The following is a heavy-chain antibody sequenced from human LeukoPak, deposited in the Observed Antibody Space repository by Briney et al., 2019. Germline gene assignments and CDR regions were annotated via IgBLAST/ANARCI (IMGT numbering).Heavy chain of an antibody. CDR2: INHSGST. D-gene: IGHD6-13*01. Sequence: SETLSLTCAVYGGSFSGYYCSWIRQPPGKGLEWIGEINHSGSTNYNPSLKSRVTISVDTSKNQFSLKLSSVTAADTAVYYCARGRYSSSWYRHWRQGTLVTVSS. V-gene: IGHV4-34*01. CDR1: GGSFSGYY. J-gene: IGHJ4*02. CDR3: ARGRYSSSWYRH.